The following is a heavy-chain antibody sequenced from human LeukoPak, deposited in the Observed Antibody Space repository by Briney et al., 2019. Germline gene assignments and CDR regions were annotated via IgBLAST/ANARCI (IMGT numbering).Heavy chain of an antibody. CDR3: AKQWVDC. CDR2: ISESGDTT. Sequence: GGPLRLSCAASGFPFDNYAMNWVRQAPGKGLEWVSSISESGDTTHYADSVKGRFTISRDNSQNTLFLLMNSLRAEDTALNYCAKQWVDCWGQGTLVTVSS. D-gene: IGHD2-8*01. V-gene: IGHV3-23*01. J-gene: IGHJ4*02. CDR1: GFPFDNYA.